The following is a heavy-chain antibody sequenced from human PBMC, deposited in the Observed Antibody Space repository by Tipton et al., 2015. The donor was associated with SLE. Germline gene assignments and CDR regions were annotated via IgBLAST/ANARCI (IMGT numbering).Heavy chain of an antibody. CDR2: INHGGST. D-gene: IGHD5-18*01. Sequence: TLSLTCSIYGGSFGGYYWSWIRQPPGKGLEWIGEINHGGSTNYKSSLRGRVTISVDKSKNQFSLKLTSVTAADTAVYYCARWIPLTGINVWGQGATVTVSS. V-gene: IGHV4-34*01. J-gene: IGHJ6*02. CDR3: ARWIPLTGINV. CDR1: GGSFGGYY.